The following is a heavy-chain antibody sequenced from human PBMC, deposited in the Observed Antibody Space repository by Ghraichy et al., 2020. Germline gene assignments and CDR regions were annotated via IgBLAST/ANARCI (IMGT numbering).Heavy chain of an antibody. CDR3: AKDSNGHYWGRQPDY. CDR2: ISGSGGTT. Sequence: SCAASGFTFSSYAMSWVRQAPGKGPEWVSAISGSGGTTYYADSVKGRFTISRDNSKNTLYLQMNSLRAEDTAVFYCAKDSNGHYWGRQPDYWGQGTLVTVSS. D-gene: IGHD2-8*01. CDR1: GFTFSSYA. V-gene: IGHV3-23*01. J-gene: IGHJ4*02.